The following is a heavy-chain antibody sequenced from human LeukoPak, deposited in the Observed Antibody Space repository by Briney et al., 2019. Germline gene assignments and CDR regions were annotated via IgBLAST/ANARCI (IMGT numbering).Heavy chain of an antibody. CDR3: AREPWNGRGDWFDP. D-gene: IGHD1-1*01. CDR2: IKQDGSEK. J-gene: IGHJ5*02. V-gene: IGHV3-7*01. CDR1: GFTVNTNY. Sequence: PGGSLRLSCAASGFTVNTNYMSWVRQAPGKGLEWVANIKQDGSEKYYVDSVKGRFTISRDNAKNSLYLQMNSLRAEDTAVYYCAREPWNGRGDWFDPWGQGTLVAVSS.